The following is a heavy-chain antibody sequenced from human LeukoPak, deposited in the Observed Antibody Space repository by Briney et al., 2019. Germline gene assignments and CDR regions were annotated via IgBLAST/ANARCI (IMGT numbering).Heavy chain of an antibody. V-gene: IGHV3-66*01. CDR1: GFTFDDSV. D-gene: IGHD2-2*01. Sequence: GGSLRLSCAASGFTFDDSVMSWVRQAPGKGLEWVSVIYSGGSTYYADSVKGRFTISRDNSKNTLYLQMNSLRAEDTAVYYCARDWYHAIDYWGQGTLVTVSS. CDR3: ARDWYHAIDY. CDR2: IYSGGST. J-gene: IGHJ4*02.